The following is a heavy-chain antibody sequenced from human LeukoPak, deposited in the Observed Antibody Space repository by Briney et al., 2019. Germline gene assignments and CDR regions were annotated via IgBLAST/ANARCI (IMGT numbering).Heavy chain of an antibody. V-gene: IGHV4-4*07. Sequence: PSETLSLTCTVAGGSISSHSWSWIRQPAGKGLEWIGRIKTSGSTNYNPSLKSRVTMSVDTSKNQFSLKLTSVTAADTAVYYCARGVAAREYNWFDPWGQGTLVTVSS. J-gene: IGHJ5*02. CDR2: IKTSGST. D-gene: IGHD6-6*01. CDR3: ARGVAAREYNWFDP. CDR1: GGSISSHS.